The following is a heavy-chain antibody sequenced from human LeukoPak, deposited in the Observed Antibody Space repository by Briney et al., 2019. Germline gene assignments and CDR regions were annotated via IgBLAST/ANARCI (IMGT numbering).Heavy chain of an antibody. CDR2: IRYDGSNK. CDR3: AKDPSELGFGELLPIDY. Sequence: PGGSLRLSCAASGFTFSSYAMSWVRQAPGKGLEWVAFIRYDGSNKYYADSVKGRFTISRDNSKNTLYLQMNSLRAEDTAVYYCAKDPSELGFGELLPIDYWGQGTLVTVSS. J-gene: IGHJ4*02. D-gene: IGHD3-10*01. V-gene: IGHV3-30*02. CDR1: GFTFSSYA.